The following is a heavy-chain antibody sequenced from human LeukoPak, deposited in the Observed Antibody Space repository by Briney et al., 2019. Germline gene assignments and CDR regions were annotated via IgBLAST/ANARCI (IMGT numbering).Heavy chain of an antibody. CDR3: ATEYCASSSCRFDS. D-gene: IGHD2-2*01. CDR2: IYNSGST. J-gene: IGHJ4*02. V-gene: IGHV4-59*01. Sequence: SETLSLTCSVSGGSISNYYWSWIRQSPGKGPEWIGYIYNSGSTNYNPSLKSRVTISLDTSKKQFSLKLTSVTAADTAIYYCATEYCASSSCRFDSWDQGTLVTVPS. CDR1: GGSISNYY.